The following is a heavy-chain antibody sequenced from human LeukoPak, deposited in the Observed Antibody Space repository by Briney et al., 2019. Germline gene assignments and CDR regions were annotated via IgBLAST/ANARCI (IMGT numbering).Heavy chain of an antibody. CDR3: ARDRRVYEKTADY. Sequence: GGSLRLSCAASGFTFSSYSMNRVRQAPGKGLEWVSSISSSSSCIYYADSVKGRFTISRDNAKNSLYLQMNSLRAEDTAVYYCARDRRVYEKTADYWGQGTLVTVSS. CDR1: GFTFSSYS. CDR2: ISSSSSCI. J-gene: IGHJ4*02. D-gene: IGHD2-8*01. V-gene: IGHV3-21*01.